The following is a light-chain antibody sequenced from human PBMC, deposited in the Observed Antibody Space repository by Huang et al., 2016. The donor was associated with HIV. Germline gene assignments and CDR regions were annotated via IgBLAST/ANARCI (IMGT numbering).Light chain of an antibody. CDR1: QSSGSY. J-gene: IGKJ1*01. CDR2: DAS. CDR3: QQRNNWPPWT. Sequence: EIVFTQSPATLSLSPGEGATLSCRARQSSGSYLAWYQQIPGQAPRLLIYDASVRATGIPARFGGRGSGTDFSLTISSLEPEDFAVYYCQQRNNWPPWTFGQGTKVELK. V-gene: IGKV3-11*01.